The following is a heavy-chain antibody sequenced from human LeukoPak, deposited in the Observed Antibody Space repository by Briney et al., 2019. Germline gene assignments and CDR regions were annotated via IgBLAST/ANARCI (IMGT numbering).Heavy chain of an antibody. J-gene: IGHJ4*02. CDR2: ISTYSEKP. CDR1: GYNFLSYG. Sequence: ASLKVSCKTSGYNFLSYGISWVRQAPGKGLEWMGWISTYSEKPNYAVSLQGRVSVTTGSSTSTVSMELRSLTSDDTALYYCARTSVAAHDRIGFVDYWGQGTLVSVSS. V-gene: IGHV1-18*01. D-gene: IGHD3-22*01. CDR3: ARTSVAAHDRIGFVDY.